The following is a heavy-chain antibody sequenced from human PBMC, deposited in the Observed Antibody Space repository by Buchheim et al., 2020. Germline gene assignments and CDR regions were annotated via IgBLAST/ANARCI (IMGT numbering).Heavy chain of an antibody. D-gene: IGHD5-24*01. CDR3: VSPGIRDGYDFDY. J-gene: IGHJ4*02. CDR1: GFTFSSYA. Sequence: QVQLVESGGGVVQPGRSLRLSCAASGFTFSSYAIQWVRQAPGKGLEWVATISSGGSDYYYADSVKGRFTISRDNARNMVYLEMNSLRAEDTAVYYCVSPGIRDGYDFDYWGQGT. CDR2: ISSGGSDY. V-gene: IGHV3-30-3*01.